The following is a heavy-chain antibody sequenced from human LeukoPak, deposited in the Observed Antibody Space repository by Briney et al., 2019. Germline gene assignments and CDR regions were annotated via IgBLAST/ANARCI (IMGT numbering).Heavy chain of an antibody. Sequence: SETLSLTCTVSGGSISSSSYYWGWIRQPPGKGLEWIGSIYYSGSTYYNPSLKSRVTISVDTSKNQFSLKLSSVTAADTAVYYCARYSSSMKLEYYFDYWGQGTLVTVSS. CDR3: ARYSSSMKLEYYFDY. CDR1: GGSISSSSYY. D-gene: IGHD6-13*01. CDR2: IYYSGST. J-gene: IGHJ4*02. V-gene: IGHV4-39*01.